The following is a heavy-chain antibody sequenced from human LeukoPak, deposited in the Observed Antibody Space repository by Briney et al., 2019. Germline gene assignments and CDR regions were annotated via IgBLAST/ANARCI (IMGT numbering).Heavy chain of an antibody. CDR1: VCTFSIYA. J-gene: IGHJ4*02. D-gene: IGHD1-26*01. Sequence: ASVTVSFTSSVCTFSIYAISWVRQAPAQGHEWMGGIIPIFGTANYAQKFQGRVTITTDETTSTAYMELSSLRSEDTAVYYCARGNGSYSLSYFDYWGQGTLVTVSS. V-gene: IGHV1-69*05. CDR2: IIPIFGTA. CDR3: ARGNGSYSLSYFDY.